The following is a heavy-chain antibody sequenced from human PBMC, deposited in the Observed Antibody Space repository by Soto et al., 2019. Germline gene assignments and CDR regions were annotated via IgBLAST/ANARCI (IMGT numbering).Heavy chain of an antibody. CDR1: GFTFSNAW. D-gene: IGHD5-12*01. CDR3: TTHRDSRGYYMDV. J-gene: IGHJ6*03. V-gene: IGHV3-15*01. Sequence: PGGSLRLSCAASGFTFSNAWMSWVRQAPGKGLEWVGRIKSKTDGGTTDYAAPVKGRFTISRDDSKNTLYLQMNSLKTEDTAVYYCTTHRDSRGYYMDVWGKGTTVTVSS. CDR2: IKSKTDGGTT.